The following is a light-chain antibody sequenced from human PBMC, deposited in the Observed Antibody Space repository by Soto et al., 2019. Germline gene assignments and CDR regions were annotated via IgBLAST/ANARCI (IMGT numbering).Light chain of an antibody. Sequence: EIVLTQSPGTLSLSPGERATLSCRASQSVSSSYLAWYQQKHGQAPRLVIYGASSRATGIPDRFSGSGSGTDFTLTISRLEPEDFAVYYCQQYGSSPLFTFGPGTKVDIK. J-gene: IGKJ3*01. CDR3: QQYGSSPLFT. CDR2: GAS. V-gene: IGKV3-20*01. CDR1: QSVSSSY.